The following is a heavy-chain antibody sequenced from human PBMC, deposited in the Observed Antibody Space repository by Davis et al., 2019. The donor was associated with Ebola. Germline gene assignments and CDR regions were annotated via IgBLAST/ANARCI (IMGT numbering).Heavy chain of an antibody. CDR3: ARGSSRSSAGEIWIDI. Sequence: PGGSLRLSCTVSGYSISSGYYWSWIRQPPGKGLEWIGEINHSGSTNYNPSLKSRVTISVDTSKNQFSLKLSSVTAADTAVYYCARGSSRSSAGEIWIDIWGQGTMVTVSS. V-gene: IGHV4-38-2*02. CDR1: GYSISSGYY. D-gene: IGHD5-12*01. J-gene: IGHJ3*02. CDR2: INHSGST.